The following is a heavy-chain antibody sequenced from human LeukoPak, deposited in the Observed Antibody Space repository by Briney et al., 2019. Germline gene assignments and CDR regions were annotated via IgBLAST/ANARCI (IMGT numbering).Heavy chain of an antibody. CDR2: ISYDGSNK. Sequence: GGSLRLSCAASGFTFSSYALHWVRQAPGKGLEWVTAISYDGSNKYYADSVKGRFPISRDNSKSTVYLQMNSLRAQDTAVYYCVAVVAAVLYWDQGTLVTVSS. CDR1: GFTFSSYA. CDR3: VAVVAAVLY. D-gene: IGHD2-15*01. J-gene: IGHJ4*02. V-gene: IGHV3-30*04.